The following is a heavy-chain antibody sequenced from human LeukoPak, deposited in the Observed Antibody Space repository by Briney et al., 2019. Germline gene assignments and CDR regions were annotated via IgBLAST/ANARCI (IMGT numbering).Heavy chain of an antibody. D-gene: IGHD4-17*01. V-gene: IGHV1-69*06. CDR1: GGTFSSYA. Sequence: GASVRASCKASGGTFSSYAISWVRQAPGQGLEWMGGIIPIFGTANYAQKFQGRVTITADKSTSTAYMELSSLRSEDTAVYYCARAHYGDYVLVDYWGQGTLVTVSS. CDR2: IIPIFGTA. CDR3: ARAHYGDYVLVDY. J-gene: IGHJ4*02.